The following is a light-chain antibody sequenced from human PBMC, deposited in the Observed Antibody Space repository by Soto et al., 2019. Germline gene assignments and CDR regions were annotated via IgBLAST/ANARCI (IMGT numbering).Light chain of an antibody. J-gene: IGLJ3*02. CDR2: DVT. V-gene: IGLV2-14*01. Sequence: QCALTQPASVSGSPGQSITIYCSGTSSDIGAHNYVSWYQQHPGKVPELIIYDVTNRPSGVSNRFSGSKSGSTASLTISGLQAGDEADYYCSSYTSNYAVVFGGGTKVTVL. CDR3: SSYTSNYAVV. CDR1: SSDIGAHNY.